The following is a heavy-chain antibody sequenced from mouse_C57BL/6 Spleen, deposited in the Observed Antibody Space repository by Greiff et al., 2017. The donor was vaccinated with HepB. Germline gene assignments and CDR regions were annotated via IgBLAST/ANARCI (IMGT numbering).Heavy chain of an antibody. J-gene: IGHJ4*01. V-gene: IGHV3-1*01. D-gene: IGHD2-1*01. CDR1: GYSITSGYD. CDR2: ISYSGST. CDR3: ARGGLPYYAMDY. Sequence: EVKLLESGPGMVKPSQSLSLTCTVTGYSITSGYDWHWIRHFPGNKLEWMGYISYSGSTNYNPSLKSRISITHDTSKNHFFLKLNSVTTEDTATYYCARGGLPYYAMDYWGQGTSVTVSS.